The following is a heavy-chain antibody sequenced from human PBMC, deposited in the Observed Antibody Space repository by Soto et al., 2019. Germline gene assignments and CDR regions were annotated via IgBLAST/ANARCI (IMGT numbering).Heavy chain of an antibody. CDR1: AYKFTSYW. CDR3: ARRRSREFGVDF. CDR2: IYPGDSDT. Sequence: HGESLKISCKGSAYKFTSYWIVWVRQLPGKGLEWMGIIYPGDSDTRYSPSFQGQVTISADKSISTAYLQWSSLKASDTAMYYCARRRSREFGVDFWGQGTLVTVSS. J-gene: IGHJ4*02. D-gene: IGHD3-3*01. V-gene: IGHV5-51*01.